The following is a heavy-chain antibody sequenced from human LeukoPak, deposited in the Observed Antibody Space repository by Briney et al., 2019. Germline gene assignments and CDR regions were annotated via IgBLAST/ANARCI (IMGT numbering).Heavy chain of an antibody. CDR2: ISSSGSTI. J-gene: IGHJ4*02. D-gene: IGHD6-13*01. CDR3: ARLKQQLVTFDY. Sequence: PGGSLRLSCAASGFTFSDYYMSWIRQAPGKGLEWVSHISSSGSTIYYADSVKGRFTISRDNAKNSLYLQMNSLRAEDTAVYYCARLKQQLVTFDYWGQGTLVTVSS. CDR1: GFTFSDYY. V-gene: IGHV3-11*01.